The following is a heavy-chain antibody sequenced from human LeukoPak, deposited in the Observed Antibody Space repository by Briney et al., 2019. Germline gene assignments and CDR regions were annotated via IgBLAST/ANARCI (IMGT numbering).Heavy chain of an antibody. CDR3: ARDPTNRSGGSSWFDP. V-gene: IGHV1-69*05. CDR2: IIPIFGTA. Sequence: VASVKVSCKASGGTVSRYAISWVRQAPGQGPEWMGRIIPIFGTANYAQKFQGRVTITTDESTSTAYMELSSLRSEDTAVYYCARDPTNRSGGSSWFDPWGQGTLVAVSS. D-gene: IGHD2-15*01. CDR1: GGTVSRYA. J-gene: IGHJ5*02.